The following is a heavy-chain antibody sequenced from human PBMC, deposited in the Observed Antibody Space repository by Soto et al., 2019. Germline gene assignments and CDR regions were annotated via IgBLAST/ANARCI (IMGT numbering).Heavy chain of an antibody. D-gene: IGHD3-10*01. V-gene: IGHV3-53*01. Sequence: EVQLVESGGGLIQPGESLRLSCATSGFPFSDNYMTWVRQAPGKGLEWVSVSYSSGTTYYADSVKGRFTISRDNSKNTRYLQMNSLRPEDTAMYYCARGGSAFDMWGQGTMVTVSS. J-gene: IGHJ3*02. CDR1: GFPFSDNY. CDR3: ARGGSAFDM. CDR2: SYSSGTT.